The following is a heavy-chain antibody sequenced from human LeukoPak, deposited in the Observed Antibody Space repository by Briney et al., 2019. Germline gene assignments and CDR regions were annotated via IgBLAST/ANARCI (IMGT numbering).Heavy chain of an antibody. Sequence: GGSLRLSCAGSGFIFNNYAMHWVRQPPGKGLEWVSGISWNSGSIDYADSVKGRFTISRDNAKNSLYLQMNSLRVEDTAFYYCAKDNRRHYTSGPNPDSLHWGQGALVTVSP. J-gene: IGHJ4*02. CDR2: ISWNSGSI. CDR3: AKDNRRHYTSGPNPDSLH. D-gene: IGHD6-19*01. CDR1: GFIFNNYA. V-gene: IGHV3-9*01.